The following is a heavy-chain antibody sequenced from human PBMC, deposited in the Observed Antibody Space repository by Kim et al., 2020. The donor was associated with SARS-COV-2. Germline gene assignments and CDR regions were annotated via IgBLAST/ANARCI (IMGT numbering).Heavy chain of an antibody. Sequence: GGSLRLSCAASGFTFSSYAMHWVRQAPGKGLEWVAVISYDGSNKSYADSVKGRFTISRDNSKNTLYLQMNSLRAEDTAVYYCARDLDSVVVVAATFVYWGQGTLVTVSS. CDR3: ARDLDSVVVVAATFVY. J-gene: IGHJ4*02. CDR1: GFTFSSYA. D-gene: IGHD2-15*01. CDR2: ISYDGSNK. V-gene: IGHV3-30-3*01.